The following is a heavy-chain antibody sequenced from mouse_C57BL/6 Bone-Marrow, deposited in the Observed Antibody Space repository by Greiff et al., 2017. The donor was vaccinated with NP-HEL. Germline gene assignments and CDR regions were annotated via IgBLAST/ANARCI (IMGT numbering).Heavy chain of an antibody. Sequence: VQLQQSGAELARPAASVTLSCTASGYTFTSYGISWVKQRPGQGLEWIGEIYPRSGNTYYTEKIKGKATLTADTSSSPAYMETRILPYEDSTVYFCARFYYSNYGEFAYWGQGTLVTVSA. D-gene: IGHD2-5*01. J-gene: IGHJ3*01. CDR2: IYPRSGNT. CDR1: GYTFTSYG. V-gene: IGHV1-81*01. CDR3: ARFYYSNYGEFAY.